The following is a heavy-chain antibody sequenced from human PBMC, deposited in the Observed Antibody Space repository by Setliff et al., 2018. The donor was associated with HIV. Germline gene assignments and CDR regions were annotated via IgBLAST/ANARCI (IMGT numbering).Heavy chain of an antibody. J-gene: IGHJ3*01. Sequence: ASVKVSCKASGYTFINYHITWVRQAPGQGLEWVGSTSASSVNTNYTQGRVTMTTDISTSTAYMELRSLRSDDSAVYYCARGAYYYDTSGYPRDPFDLWGQGTMVTV. D-gene: IGHD3-22*01. CDR3: ARGAYYYDTSGYPRDPFDL. CDR2: TSASSVNT. CDR1: GYTFINYH. V-gene: IGHV1-18*01.